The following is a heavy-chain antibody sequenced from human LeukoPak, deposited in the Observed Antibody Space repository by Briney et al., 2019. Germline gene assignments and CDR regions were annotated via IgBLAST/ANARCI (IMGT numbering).Heavy chain of an antibody. CDR2: VSGNSGST. V-gene: IGHV3-23*01. J-gene: IGHJ4*02. Sequence: GGSLRLSCAASGFTFGIYAMSWVRQAPGKGLEWVASVSGNSGSTYYADSVKGRFTISRDNSKNTLYLQMNSLRAEDTAVYYCAKDLEAYCGGDCPTYFDYWGQGTLVTVSS. CDR1: GFTFGIYA. D-gene: IGHD2-21*02. CDR3: AKDLEAYCGGDCPTYFDY.